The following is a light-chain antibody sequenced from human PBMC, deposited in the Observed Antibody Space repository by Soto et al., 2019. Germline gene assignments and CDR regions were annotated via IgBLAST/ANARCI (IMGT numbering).Light chain of an antibody. J-gene: IGKJ4*01. V-gene: IGKV3D-15*01. CDR1: QSVSTN. Sequence: IVMTQSPATLSVSPGEGATLSCRASQSVSTNLAWYQQKPGQAPRLLIDGASSRATGIPARFSGSGSGTEFTLTISSLQSEDFAVYFCQQYHDWPLTFGGGTKVDIK. CDR2: GAS. CDR3: QQYHDWPLT.